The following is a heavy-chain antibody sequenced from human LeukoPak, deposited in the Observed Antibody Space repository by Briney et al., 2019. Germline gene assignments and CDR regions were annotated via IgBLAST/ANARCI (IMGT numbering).Heavy chain of an antibody. J-gene: IGHJ4*02. D-gene: IGHD2-2*01. CDR3: ARGYVVPAAPFDY. CDR1: GFTFSSYW. V-gene: IGHV3-7*01. CDR2: IKQDGSEK. Sequence: GGSLRLSCAASGFTFSSYWMSWVRQAPGKGLEWVANIKQDGSEKYYVDSVKGRFTISRDNAKNSLYLQMNSLRAEDTAVYYCARGYVVPAAPFDYWGQGTLVTVSS.